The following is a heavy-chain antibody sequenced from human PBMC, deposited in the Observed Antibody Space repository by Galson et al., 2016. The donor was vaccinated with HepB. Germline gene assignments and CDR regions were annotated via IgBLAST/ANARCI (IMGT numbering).Heavy chain of an antibody. D-gene: IGHD6-13*01. CDR1: GFTFDDYA. V-gene: IGHV3-43D*03. CDR3: TKDINSSNWYGHYYYYAVDI. J-gene: IGHJ6*02. Sequence: SLRLSCAASGFTFDDYAMHWVRQAPGKGLEWVCLITWDGGSTYYADSVRGRFTVSRDNSKHSLYLQMNSLRPEDSALYYCTKDINSSNWYGHYYYYAVDIWGRGTTVTVSS. CDR2: ITWDGGST.